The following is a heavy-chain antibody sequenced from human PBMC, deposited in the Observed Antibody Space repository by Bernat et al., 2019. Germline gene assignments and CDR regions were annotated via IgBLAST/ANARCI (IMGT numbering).Heavy chain of an antibody. Sequence: QVQLQESGPGLVKPSQTLSLTCTVSGGSISSGGYYWSWIRQHPGKGLEWTGYIYYSGSTYYNPSLKSRVTISVDTSKNQFSLKLSSVTAADTAVYYCARAGYSGYSRYCSGGSCQPFDYWGQGTLVTVSS. CDR1: GGSISSGGYY. D-gene: IGHD2-15*01. V-gene: IGHV4-31*03. CDR2: IYYSGST. CDR3: ARAGYSGYSRYCSGGSCQPFDY. J-gene: IGHJ4*02.